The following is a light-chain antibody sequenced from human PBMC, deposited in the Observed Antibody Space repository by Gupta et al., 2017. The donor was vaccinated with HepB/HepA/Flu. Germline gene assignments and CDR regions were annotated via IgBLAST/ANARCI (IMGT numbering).Light chain of an antibody. Sequence: DLQMTQSPSTLSASVGDRVTITCRASQSISSWLAWYQQKPGKAPKLLISKASSLESGVPSRFSGSGSGTDFTLTISSLQPDDFATYYCQQYSRYSWTFGQGTXVEIK. J-gene: IGKJ1*01. CDR2: KAS. CDR1: QSISSW. CDR3: QQYSRYSWT. V-gene: IGKV1-5*03.